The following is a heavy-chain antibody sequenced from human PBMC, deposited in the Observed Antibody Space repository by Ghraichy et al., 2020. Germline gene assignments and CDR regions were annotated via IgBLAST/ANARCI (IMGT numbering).Heavy chain of an antibody. Sequence: GGSPRLSCSASGFTFSSYAMHWVRQAPGKGLEYVSAISSNGGSTYYADSVKGRFTISRDNSKNTLYLQMSSLRAEDTAVYYCVKGVGYNWNRLGYFDYWGQGTLVTVSS. V-gene: IGHV3-64D*06. J-gene: IGHJ4*02. CDR2: ISSNGGST. D-gene: IGHD1-20*01. CDR3: VKGVGYNWNRLGYFDY. CDR1: GFTFSSYA.